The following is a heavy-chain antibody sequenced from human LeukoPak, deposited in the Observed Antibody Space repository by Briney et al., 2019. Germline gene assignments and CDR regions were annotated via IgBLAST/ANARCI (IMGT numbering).Heavy chain of an antibody. J-gene: IGHJ4*02. CDR2: MNPNSGNT. CDR1: GYTFTSYD. V-gene: IGHV1-8*01. D-gene: IGHD6-13*01. CDR3: ARAQLGSNRPGDF. Sequence: ASVKVSCKASGYTFTSYDINWVRQATGQGLEWMGWMNPNSGNTGYAQKFQGRVTMTRNTSISTDYLELSSLRFEDTAVYYCARAQLGSNRPGDFWGQGTLVTVSS.